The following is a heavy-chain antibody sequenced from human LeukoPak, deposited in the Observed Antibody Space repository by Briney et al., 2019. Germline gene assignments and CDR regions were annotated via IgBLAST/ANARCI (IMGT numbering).Heavy chain of an antibody. V-gene: IGHV3-30-3*01. CDR2: ISYDGSNK. Sequence: GGSLRLSCADSGFTFSTYVMHWVRQAPGKGLEWVAVISYDGSNKYYADSVKGRFTISRDNSKNTLCLQMNSLRAEDTAVYYCARDQGSSVDYWGQGTLVTVSS. J-gene: IGHJ4*02. CDR1: GFTFSTYV. CDR3: ARDQGSSVDY.